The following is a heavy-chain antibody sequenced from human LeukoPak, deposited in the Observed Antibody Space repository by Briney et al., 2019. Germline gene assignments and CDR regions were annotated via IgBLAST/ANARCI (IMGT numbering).Heavy chain of an antibody. D-gene: IGHD3-9*01. CDR2: IIPILGIA. CDR3: ARGTSSTPHYDILTGPRGWFDP. Sequence: SVKVSCKASGGTFSSYTISWVRQAPGQGLEWMGRIIPILGIASYAQKFQGRVTITADKSTSTAYMELSSLRSEDTAVYYCARGTSSTPHYDILTGPRGWFDPWGQGTLVTVSS. CDR1: GGTFSSYT. V-gene: IGHV1-69*02. J-gene: IGHJ5*02.